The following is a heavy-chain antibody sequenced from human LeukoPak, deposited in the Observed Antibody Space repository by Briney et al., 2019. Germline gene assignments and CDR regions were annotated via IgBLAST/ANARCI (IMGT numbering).Heavy chain of an antibody. CDR3: ARDRYYDILTDHYYYYMDV. CDR2: MYHSGST. Sequence: SETLSLTCDVSGYSISSGYYWGWTRQPPGKGLEWIASMYHSGSTYYNPSLKTRVTISVDTSKNQFSLMLTSVTAADTAVYYCARDRYYDILTDHYYYYMDVWGKGTTVTVSS. D-gene: IGHD3-9*01. J-gene: IGHJ6*03. CDR1: GYSISSGYY. V-gene: IGHV4-38-2*02.